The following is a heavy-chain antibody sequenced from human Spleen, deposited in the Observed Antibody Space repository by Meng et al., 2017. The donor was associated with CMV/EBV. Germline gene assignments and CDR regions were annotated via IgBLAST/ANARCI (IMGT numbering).Heavy chain of an antibody. Sequence: KASGYTFRAHYLHWVRQTPGHGLEWMGWINPNNGATHYAQNFQDRVTLTRDTSISTAYMELTRLTSNDTAVYYCARFTVAGTTDWFDPWGQGALVTVSS. D-gene: IGHD6-19*01. J-gene: IGHJ5*02. CDR2: INPNNGAT. CDR1: GYTFRAHY. CDR3: ARFTVAGTTDWFDP. V-gene: IGHV1-2*02.